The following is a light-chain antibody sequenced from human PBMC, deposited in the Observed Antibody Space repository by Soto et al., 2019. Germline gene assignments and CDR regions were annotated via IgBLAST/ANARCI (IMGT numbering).Light chain of an antibody. V-gene: IGKV3-15*01. CDR1: QSVSSN. Sequence: PGEIATLSCRASQSVSSNVAWYQQKPGQAPRLLIYGASNRATGIPARFSGSGSGTDFSLTITSLQSEDFAVYYCQQYKDWPTWTFGQGTKV. CDR2: GAS. CDR3: QQYKDWPTWT. J-gene: IGKJ1*01.